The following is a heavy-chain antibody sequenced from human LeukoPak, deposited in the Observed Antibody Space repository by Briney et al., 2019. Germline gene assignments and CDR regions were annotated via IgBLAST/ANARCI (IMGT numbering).Heavy chain of an antibody. J-gene: IGHJ3*02. CDR2: IYYSGST. CDR3: ARRNDFGI. CDR1: GGSLSGDH. Sequence: SETLSLTCTVSGGSLSGDHWNWIRQPPGKGLEWIGYIYYSGSTNYTPSLKSRVTISIDTSKNQFSLKLTSVTAADTAVYYCARRNDFGIWGQGTMVTVSS. V-gene: IGHV4-59*08.